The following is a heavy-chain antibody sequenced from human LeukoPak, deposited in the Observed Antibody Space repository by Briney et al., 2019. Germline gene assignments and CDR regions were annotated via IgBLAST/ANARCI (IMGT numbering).Heavy chain of an antibody. D-gene: IGHD6-19*01. V-gene: IGHV3-30*18. Sequence: GGSLRLSCAASGFTFSSYGMHWVRQAPGKGLEWVAVISYDGSNKYYADSVKGRFTISRDNSKNTLYLQMNSLRAEDTAVYYCAKDRAIAVAGTEGIDYWGQGTLVTVSS. J-gene: IGHJ4*02. CDR3: AKDRAIAVAGTEGIDY. CDR1: GFTFSSYG. CDR2: ISYDGSNK.